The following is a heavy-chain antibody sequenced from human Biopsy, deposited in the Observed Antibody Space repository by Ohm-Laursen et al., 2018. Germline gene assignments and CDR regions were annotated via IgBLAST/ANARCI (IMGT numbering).Heavy chain of an antibody. J-gene: IGHJ4*02. V-gene: IGHV1-2*02. CDR3: ARASMIRGVMDVDY. CDR2: INPNGGDT. CDR1: GYTLSDYF. D-gene: IGHD3-10*01. Sequence: ATVKISCKVSGYTLSDYFMHWVRQAPGQGLEWMGWINPNGGDTNYAQKFQGRVTMTTDTSVSTAYMELSGLTFDDTAVYYCARASMIRGVMDVDYWGQGTLVIVSS.